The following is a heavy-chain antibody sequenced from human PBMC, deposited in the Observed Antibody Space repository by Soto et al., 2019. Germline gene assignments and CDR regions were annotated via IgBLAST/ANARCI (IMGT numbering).Heavy chain of an antibody. Sequence: EVQLVESGGGLVKPGGSLRLSCAASGFTFSNAWMSWVRQAPGKGLEWVGRIKSKADGGTTDYAAPGKGSFTISRDDSKNTLYLQMNSLKTEDTAVYYWTTEEGFWSGYYSDYWGQGTLVTVSS. V-gene: IGHV3-15*01. CDR3: TTEEGFWSGYYSDY. J-gene: IGHJ4*02. CDR1: GFTFSNAW. CDR2: IKSKADGGTT. D-gene: IGHD3-3*01.